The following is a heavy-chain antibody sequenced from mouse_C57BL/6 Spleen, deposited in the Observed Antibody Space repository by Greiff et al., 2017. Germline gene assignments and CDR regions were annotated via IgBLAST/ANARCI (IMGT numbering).Heavy chain of an antibody. CDR1: GYTFTSYW. Sequence: QVQLQQPGAELVKPGASVKLSCKASGYTFTSYWMHWVKQRPGRGLEWIGRIDPNSGGTKYNEKFKSKATLTVDKPSSTAYMQLSSLTSEDSAVYYCAPSNYEVGNYAMDYWGQGTSVTVSS. V-gene: IGHV1-72*01. J-gene: IGHJ4*01. CDR3: APSNYEVGNYAMDY. D-gene: IGHD2-5*01. CDR2: IDPNSGGT.